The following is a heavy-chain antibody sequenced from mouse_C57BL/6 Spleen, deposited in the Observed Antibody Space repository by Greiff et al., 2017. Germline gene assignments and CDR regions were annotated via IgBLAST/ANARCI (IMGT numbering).Heavy chain of an antibody. CDR2: ISYDGSN. D-gene: IGHD2-4*01. J-gene: IGHJ2*01. Sequence: VQLQQSGPGLVKPSQSLSLTCSVTGYSITSGYYWNWIRQFPGNKLEWMGYISYDGSNNYNPSLKNRISITRDTSKNQFFLKLNSVTTEDTATYYCASIYYDYEYYFDYWGQGTTLTVSS. CDR3: ASIYYDYEYYFDY. V-gene: IGHV3-6*01. CDR1: GYSITSGYY.